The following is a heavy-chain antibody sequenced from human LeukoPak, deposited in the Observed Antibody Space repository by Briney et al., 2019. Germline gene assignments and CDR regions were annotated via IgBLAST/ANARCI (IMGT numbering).Heavy chain of an antibody. V-gene: IGHV1-24*01. CDR3: ATGCKAPDAFDI. CDR2: FDPEDGET. D-gene: IGHD2/OR15-2a*01. CDR1: GYTLTELS. J-gene: IGHJ3*02. Sequence: ASVKVSCKVSGYTLTELSMHWVRQAPGKGLEWMGGFDPEDGETIYAQKFQGRVTMTEDTSTDTAYMELSSLRSEDTAVYYCATGCKAPDAFDIWGQGTMVTVSS.